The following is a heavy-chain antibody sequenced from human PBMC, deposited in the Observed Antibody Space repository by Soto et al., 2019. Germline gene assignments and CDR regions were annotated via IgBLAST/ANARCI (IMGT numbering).Heavy chain of an antibody. J-gene: IGHJ6*02. Sequence: SETLSLTCAVYGGSFSGYYWSWIRQPPGKGLEWIGEINHSGSTNYNPSLKSRVIISVDTSKNQFSLKLSSVTAADTAVYYCARSTWGAVAGIQPLEYYGMDVWGQGTTVTVSS. CDR1: GGSFSGYY. CDR2: INHSGST. D-gene: IGHD6-19*01. V-gene: IGHV4-34*01. CDR3: ARSTWGAVAGIQPLEYYGMDV.